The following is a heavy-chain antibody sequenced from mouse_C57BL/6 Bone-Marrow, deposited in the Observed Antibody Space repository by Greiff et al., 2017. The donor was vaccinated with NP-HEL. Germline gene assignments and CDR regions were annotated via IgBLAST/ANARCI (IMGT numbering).Heavy chain of an antibody. Sequence: VQLQQSGAELVRPGTSVKVSCKASGYAFTNYLIEWVKQRPGQGLEWIGVINPGSGGTNYNEKFKGKATLTADKSSSTAYMQLSSLTSEDSAVYVCARGGIYYGLYWYFDVWGRGTAVTVSA. CDR1: GYAFTNYL. CDR3: ARGGIYYGLYWYFDV. V-gene: IGHV1-54*01. J-gene: IGHJ1*03. D-gene: IGHD1-2*01. CDR2: INPGSGGT.